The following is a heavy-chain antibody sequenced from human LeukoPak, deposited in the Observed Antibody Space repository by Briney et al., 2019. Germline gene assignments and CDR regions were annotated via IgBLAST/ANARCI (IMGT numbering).Heavy chain of an antibody. CDR2: INSDGSST. V-gene: IGHV3-74*01. J-gene: IGHJ5*02. D-gene: IGHD3-10*01. Sequence: GGSLRLSCAAPGFTFSSYWMHWVRQAPGKGLVWVSRINSDGSSTSYADSVKGRFTISRDNAKNTLYLQMNSLRAEDTAVYYCARENTIGYYYGSGSYYNLGYNWFDPWGQGTLVTVSS. CDR3: ARENTIGYYYGSGSYYNLGYNWFDP. CDR1: GFTFSSYW.